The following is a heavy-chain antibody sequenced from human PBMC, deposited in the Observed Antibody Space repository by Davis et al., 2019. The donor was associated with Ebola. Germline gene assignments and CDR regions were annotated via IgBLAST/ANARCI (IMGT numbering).Heavy chain of an antibody. Sequence: ASVKVSCKASGYTFTGYYMHWVRQAPGQGLEWMGWINPNSGGTNYAQKFQGRVTMTRDTSISTAYMELSRLRSDDTAVYYCARGIMITIGGVIPYGMDVWGQGTTVTVSS. J-gene: IGHJ6*02. CDR2: INPNSGGT. CDR3: ARGIMITIGGVIPYGMDV. V-gene: IGHV1-2*02. CDR1: GYTFTGYY. D-gene: IGHD3-16*02.